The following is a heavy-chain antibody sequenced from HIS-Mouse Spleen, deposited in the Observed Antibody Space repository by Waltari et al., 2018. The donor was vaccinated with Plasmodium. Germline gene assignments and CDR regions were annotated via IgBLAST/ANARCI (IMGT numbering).Heavy chain of an antibody. CDR2: ISSSSSTI. J-gene: IGHJ2*01. D-gene: IGHD2-21*01. V-gene: IGHV3-48*02. CDR3: ARDQSGDWAYYWYFDL. CDR1: GFTFSSSS. Sequence: LSCAASGFTFSSSSMNWVRQAPGKGLEWVSYISSSSSTIYYADSVKGRFTISRDNAKNSLYLQMNSLRDEDTAVYYCARDQSGDWAYYWYFDLWGRGTLVTVSS.